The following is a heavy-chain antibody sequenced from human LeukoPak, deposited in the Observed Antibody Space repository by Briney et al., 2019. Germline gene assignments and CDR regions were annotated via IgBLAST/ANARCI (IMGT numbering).Heavy chain of an antibody. CDR1: GCSVSTNY. V-gene: IGHV3-53*01. D-gene: IGHD2-8*02. CDR2: IYSSGGT. Sequence: PGGSLRLSCAASGCSVSTNYMSWVRQAPGKGLEWVSVIYSSGGTYYADSVRGRFTISRDNSRNTVYLQMDSLRVEDTAIYYCARDMSGPPLFYYWGQGTLVTVSS. CDR3: ARDMSGPPLFYY. J-gene: IGHJ4*02.